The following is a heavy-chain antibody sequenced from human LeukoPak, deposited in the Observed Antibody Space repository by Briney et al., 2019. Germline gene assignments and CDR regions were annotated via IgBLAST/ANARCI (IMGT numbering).Heavy chain of an antibody. CDR1: GFTVSLNY. V-gene: IGHV3-53*01. D-gene: IGHD1-26*01. Sequence: GGSLSLSCAVSGFTVSLNYMSWVRQAPGKGLEWVSVIFGGGSTYYADSVKGRFTFSRDNSENTVYLQMNSLRADDTAVYYCARPHSGSYQYAFDAWGQGTMVTVSS. CDR2: IFGGGST. J-gene: IGHJ3*01. CDR3: ARPHSGSYQYAFDA.